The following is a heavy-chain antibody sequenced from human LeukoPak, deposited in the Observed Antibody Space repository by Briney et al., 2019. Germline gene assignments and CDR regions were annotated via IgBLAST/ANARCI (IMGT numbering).Heavy chain of an antibody. D-gene: IGHD6-19*01. J-gene: IGHJ4*02. CDR1: GGSISSYY. V-gene: IGHV4-4*07. CDR2: IYTSGST. CDR3: AREVGSSGWLYDY. Sequence: PSETLSLTCTVSGGSISSYYGSWIRQPAGKGLEWIGRIYTSGSTNYNPSLKSRVTMSVDTSKNLFSLKLSSATAADTAVYYCAREVGSSGWLYDYWGQGTLVTVSS.